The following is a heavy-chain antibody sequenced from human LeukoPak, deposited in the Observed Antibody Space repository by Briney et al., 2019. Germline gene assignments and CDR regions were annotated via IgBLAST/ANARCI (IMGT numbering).Heavy chain of an antibody. V-gene: IGHV3-23*01. Sequence: GGSLRLFCAASGFTFSSYAVSWVRQAPGKGLEWVSAISGSGGSTYYADSVKGRFTISRDNSKNTLYLQMNSLRAEDTAVYYCAKEGYCSGGSCYSGAFDIWGQGTMVTVSS. CDR2: ISGSGGST. CDR1: GFTFSSYA. J-gene: IGHJ3*02. CDR3: AKEGYCSGGSCYSGAFDI. D-gene: IGHD2-15*01.